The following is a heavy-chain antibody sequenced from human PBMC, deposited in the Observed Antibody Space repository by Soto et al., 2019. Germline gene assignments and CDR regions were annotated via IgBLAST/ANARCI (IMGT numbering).Heavy chain of an antibody. V-gene: IGHV4-39*01. Sequence: XETLSLTCTVFGDSMTSTNYHLGWIRQPPGKGLQWTGIIHYSGSTYYNPSLKSRVTISVDTSKNQFSLKLNSVTAADTAVFYCARHLGYLGGADYWGQGTLVTVSS. CDR1: GDSMTSTNYH. D-gene: IGHD3-16*01. J-gene: IGHJ4*01. CDR3: ARHLGYLGGADY. CDR2: IHYSGST.